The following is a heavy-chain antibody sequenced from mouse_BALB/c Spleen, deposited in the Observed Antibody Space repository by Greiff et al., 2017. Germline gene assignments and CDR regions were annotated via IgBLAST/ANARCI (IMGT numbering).Heavy chain of an antibody. J-gene: IGHJ3*01. D-gene: IGHD4-1*01. V-gene: IGHV1-87*01. CDR3: ARELGGAY. CDR2: IYPGDGDT. CDR1: GYTFTSYW. Sequence: QVQLQQSGAELARPGASVKLSCKASGYTFTSYWMQWVKQRPGQGLEWIGAIYPGDGDTRYTQKFKGKATLTADKSSSTAYMQLSSLASEDSAVYYCARELGGAYWGQGTLVTVSA.